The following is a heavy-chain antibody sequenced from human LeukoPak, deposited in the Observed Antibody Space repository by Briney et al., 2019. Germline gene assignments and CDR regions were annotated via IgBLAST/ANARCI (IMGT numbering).Heavy chain of an antibody. CDR2: MNPNSGNT. Sequence: ASVKVSCKASGYTFTRYDINWVRQATGQGREWMGWMNPNSGNTGYAQKFQGRVTMTRNTSISTAYMELSSLRSEDTAVYYCARGPSVYYYDSSGYWFDYWGQGTLVTVSS. V-gene: IGHV1-8*01. D-gene: IGHD3-22*01. J-gene: IGHJ4*02. CDR3: ARGPSVYYYDSSGYWFDY. CDR1: GYTFTRYD.